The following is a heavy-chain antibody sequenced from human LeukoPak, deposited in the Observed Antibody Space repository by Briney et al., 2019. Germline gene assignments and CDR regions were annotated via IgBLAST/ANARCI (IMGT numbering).Heavy chain of an antibody. CDR2: ISYDGSNK. CDR1: GFTFSSYA. V-gene: IGHV3-30*04. J-gene: IGHJ4*02. Sequence: GRSLRLSCAASGFTFSSYAMHWVRQAPGKGLEWVAVISYDGSNKYCADSVKGRFTISRDNSKNTLYLQMNSLRAEDTAVYYCARGSSFDYWGQGTLVTVSS. CDR3: ARGSSFDY.